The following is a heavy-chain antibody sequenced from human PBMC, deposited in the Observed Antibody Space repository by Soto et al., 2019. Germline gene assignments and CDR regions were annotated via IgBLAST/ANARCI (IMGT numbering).Heavy chain of an antibody. Sequence: QVQLVESGGCVVQPGRSLRLSCAASGFTFSPYTMHWVRQAPGKGLEGVAVISYDGSTEYNPDSVKGRFTISRDNPKNTVYLQMNSLRPEDTAIYYCARGGGFCGGDCYKGGIDYWGQGTLVTVAS. CDR2: ISYDGSTE. D-gene: IGHD2-21*02. J-gene: IGHJ4*02. CDR1: GFTFSPYT. CDR3: ARGGGFCGGDCYKGGIDY. V-gene: IGHV3-30-3*01.